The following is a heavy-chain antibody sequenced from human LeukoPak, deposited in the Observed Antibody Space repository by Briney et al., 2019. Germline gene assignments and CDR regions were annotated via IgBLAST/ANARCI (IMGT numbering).Heavy chain of an antibody. CDR1: GYTFTGYY. J-gene: IGHJ4*02. CDR3: ARGRYGSGSYYLDY. CDR2: INPNSGGT. D-gene: IGHD3-10*01. Sequence: GASVKVSCKASGYTFTGYYMHWVRQAPGQGLEWMGWINPNSGGTNYAQKFQGRVTMTRNTSISTAYMELSSLRSEDTAVYYCARGRYGSGSYYLDYWGQGTLVTVSS. V-gene: IGHV1-2*02.